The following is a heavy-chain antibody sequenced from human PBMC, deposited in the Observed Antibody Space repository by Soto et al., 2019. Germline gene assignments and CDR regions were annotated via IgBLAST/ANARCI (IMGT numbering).Heavy chain of an antibody. J-gene: IGHJ5*01. CDR2: TYYRSKWYN. D-gene: IGHD1-26*01. CDR3: VRLIGNSWLDF. Sequence: SQTLSLTCAISGDSVSSSSVTWNWIRQSPSRSLEWLGRTYYRSKWYNDYAESVKSRITINPDTSKNQFSLHLNSVTPEDTAVYYCVRLIGNSWLDFWGQGTLVTVSS. CDR1: GDSVSSSSVT. V-gene: IGHV6-1*01.